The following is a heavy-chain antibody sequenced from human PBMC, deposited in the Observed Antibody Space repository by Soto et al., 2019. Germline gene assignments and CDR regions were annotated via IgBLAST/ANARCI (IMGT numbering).Heavy chain of an antibody. CDR3: AREKSSGYYGMDV. D-gene: IGHD3-22*01. CDR2: IASRDPTV. Sequence: QVQLVESGGGLVRPGGSLRLSCATSGFTFGDYYMSWIRQAPGKGLEWVSYIASRDPTVYYADSVRGRFTISRDNAKKLLYMQMDNLRAGDTCVYYWAREKSSGYYGMDVGGQGTTVTVSS. V-gene: IGHV3-11*01. J-gene: IGHJ6*02. CDR1: GFTFGDYY.